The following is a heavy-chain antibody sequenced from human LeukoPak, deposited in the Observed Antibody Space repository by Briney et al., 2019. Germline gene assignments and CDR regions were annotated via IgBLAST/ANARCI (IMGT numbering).Heavy chain of an antibody. D-gene: IGHD6-13*01. CDR3: AKDFGSSWYFGAFDI. Sequence: PGGSLRLSCAASGFTFSSYAMSWVRQAPGKGLEWVSAISGSGGSTYYAASVKGRFTISRDNSKNTLYLQMNSLRAEDTAVYYCAKDFGSSWYFGAFDIWGQGTMVTVSS. CDR2: ISGSGGST. V-gene: IGHV3-23*01. J-gene: IGHJ3*02. CDR1: GFTFSSYA.